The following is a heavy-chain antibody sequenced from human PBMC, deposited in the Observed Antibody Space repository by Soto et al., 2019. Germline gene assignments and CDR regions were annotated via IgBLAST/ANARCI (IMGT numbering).Heavy chain of an antibody. CDR1: GDYIISGGYY. CDR2: RYYSGST. CDR3: ARGGGDNYCYGDY. Sequence: VQLQESGQGLVKPPQTLSLTCNVAGDYIISGGYYWSLIRQHPVQGLERIGYRYYSGSTYYNPSLTLRVTISVDNSNHQFSLTLTSVTAADPAVYCCARGGGDNYCYGDYWGQGTLVTVSS. V-gene: IGHV4-31*03. D-gene: IGHD5-18*01. J-gene: IGHJ4*02.